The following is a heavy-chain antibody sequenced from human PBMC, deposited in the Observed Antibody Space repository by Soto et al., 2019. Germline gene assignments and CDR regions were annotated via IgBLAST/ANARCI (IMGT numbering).Heavy chain of an antibody. Sequence: GEALNISCTGSRYSFTSYLIGWVRQMPGKGLEWMGSIYPGDSETRYSPSFEGQVTISADKSISTAYLQWSSLKASDTAMYYCARYFYGSGTYYNGINYWGQGTLVTVSS. CDR3: ARYFYGSGTYYNGINY. J-gene: IGHJ4*02. CDR2: IYPGDSET. D-gene: IGHD3-10*01. V-gene: IGHV5-51*01. CDR1: RYSFTSYL.